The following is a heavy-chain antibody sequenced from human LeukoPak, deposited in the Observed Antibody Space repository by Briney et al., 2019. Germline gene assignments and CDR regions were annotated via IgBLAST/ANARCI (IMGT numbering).Heavy chain of an antibody. D-gene: IGHD3-10*01. Sequence: GASVKVSCKASGYTFTSYGISWVRQAPGQGLEWMGWISAYNGNTNYAQKLQGRVTMTTDTSTSTAYMELRSLRSDDTAVYYCARFSPLLWFGERQDDAFDIWGQGTMVTVSS. V-gene: IGHV1-18*01. CDR2: ISAYNGNT. CDR1: GYTFTSYG. CDR3: ARFSPLLWFGERQDDAFDI. J-gene: IGHJ3*02.